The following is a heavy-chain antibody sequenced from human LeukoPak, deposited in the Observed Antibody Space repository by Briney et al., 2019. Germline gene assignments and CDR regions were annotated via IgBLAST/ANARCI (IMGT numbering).Heavy chain of an antibody. V-gene: IGHV3-66*01. Sequence: GGSLRLSCAASGFTVSSNYMSWVRQAPGKGLEWVSVIYSGGSTYYADSVKGRFTISRDNSKNTLYLQMNSLRAEDTAVYYCARELLWFGESDYWGQGTLVTVSS. CDR3: ARELLWFGESDY. CDR1: GFTVSSNY. D-gene: IGHD3-10*01. J-gene: IGHJ4*02. CDR2: IYSGGST.